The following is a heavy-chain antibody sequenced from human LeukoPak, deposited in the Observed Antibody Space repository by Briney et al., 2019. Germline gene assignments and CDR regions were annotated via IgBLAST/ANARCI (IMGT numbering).Heavy chain of an antibody. D-gene: IGHD3-16*02. CDR3: ASQKITFGGVIVSYFDY. Sequence: PSETLSLTCAVSGISLSSYDWSWIRQPPGKGPEWVGDIYYSGSTNNNPSLKSRVTISVDTSKNQFSLKLSSVTAADTAVYYCASQKITFGGVIVSYFDYWGQGTLVTVSS. CDR1: GISLSSYD. CDR2: IYYSGST. V-gene: IGHV4-59*08. J-gene: IGHJ4*02.